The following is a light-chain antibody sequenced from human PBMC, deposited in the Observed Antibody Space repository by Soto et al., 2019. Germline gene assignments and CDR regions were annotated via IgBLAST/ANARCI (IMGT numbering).Light chain of an antibody. CDR2: AAS. J-gene: IGKJ1*01. CDR1: QSISSN. V-gene: IGKV1-39*01. CDR3: QQSYRSPPT. Sequence: DIQMTQSPSSLSASVGDRVTITCRASQSISSNLNWYQQKPGKVPKLLIYAASILQSGVPSRFSGSGSGTDFTLTISSVQPEDFATYYCQQSYRSPPTFGQGTTLEI.